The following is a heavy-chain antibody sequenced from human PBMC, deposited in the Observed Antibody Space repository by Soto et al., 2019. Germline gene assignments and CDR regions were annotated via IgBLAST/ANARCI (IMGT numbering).Heavy chain of an antibody. Sequence: GASVKVSCKASGGTFNTYTFSWVRQAPGQGLEWMGSILPIMGSVNYAHDFRGRLSITADPSTTTAYMELTSLTSHDTAMYYCARIPRSSYATSDPLDNWGQGTLVTVSS. D-gene: IGHD2-8*01. CDR1: GGTFNTYT. CDR2: ILPIMGSV. V-gene: IGHV1-69*08. CDR3: ARIPRSSYATSDPLDN. J-gene: IGHJ4*02.